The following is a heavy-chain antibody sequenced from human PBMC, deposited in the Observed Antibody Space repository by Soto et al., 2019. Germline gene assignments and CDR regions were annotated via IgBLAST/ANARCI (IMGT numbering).Heavy chain of an antibody. CDR1: GVTFSSYA. D-gene: IGHD3-3*01. Sequence: PGWCTKLSCAASGVTFSSYAMDGVRQAPGKGLEWVAVISYDGSNKYYADSVKGRFTISRDNSKNTLYLQMNSLRAEDTAVYYCAREPYYDFWSGPYYGMDVWGQGTTVTVSS. V-gene: IGHV3-30-3*01. CDR2: ISYDGSNK. CDR3: AREPYYDFWSGPYYGMDV. J-gene: IGHJ6*02.